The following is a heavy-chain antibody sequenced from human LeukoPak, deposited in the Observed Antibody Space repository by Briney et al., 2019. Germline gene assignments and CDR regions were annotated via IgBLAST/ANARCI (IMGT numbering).Heavy chain of an antibody. CDR2: IYHSGTT. Sequence: SETLSLTCTVSGGSIGSYYWSWIRQPPGRGLECIGYIYHSGTTNYNPSLKSRVTISADTSKNQFSLKLTSVTAADTAIYYCARQRDYADYLDAFDVWGQGTMVTVSS. D-gene: IGHD4-17*01. V-gene: IGHV4-59*08. CDR3: ARQRDYADYLDAFDV. CDR1: GGSIGSYY. J-gene: IGHJ3*01.